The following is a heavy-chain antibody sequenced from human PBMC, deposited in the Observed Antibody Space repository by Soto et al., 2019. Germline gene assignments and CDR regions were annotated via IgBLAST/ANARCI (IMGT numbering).Heavy chain of an antibody. V-gene: IGHV4-39*01. J-gene: IGHJ4*02. Sequence: SETLSLTCTVSVGPISISSYYWGWFRQPPGKGLEWIGSIYYSGSTYYNPSLKSRVTISVDTSKNQFSLKLSSVTAADTAVYYCARRGSGSYSDYWGQGTLVTVS. CDR2: IYYSGST. CDR3: ARRGSGSYSDY. D-gene: IGHD3-10*01. CDR1: VGPISISSYY.